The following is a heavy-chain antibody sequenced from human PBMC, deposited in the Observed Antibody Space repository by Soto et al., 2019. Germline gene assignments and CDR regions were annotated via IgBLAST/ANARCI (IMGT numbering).Heavy chain of an antibody. CDR2: INYSGST. Sequence: VQLQQWGAGLLKPSETLSLTCTVSGGSLSGFYWTWIRQPPGKGLEWIGEINYSGSTNYDPSLKSRVTMSVDTSKNQFSLNLSSVIAADTAVYFCARGPGSGYSDFDFWGQGTLVTVSS. CDR3: ARGPGSGYSDFDF. D-gene: IGHD3-22*01. CDR1: GGSLSGFY. V-gene: IGHV4-34*01. J-gene: IGHJ4*02.